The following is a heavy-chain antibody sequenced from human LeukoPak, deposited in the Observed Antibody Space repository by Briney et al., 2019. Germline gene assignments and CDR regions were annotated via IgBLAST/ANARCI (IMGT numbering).Heavy chain of an antibody. CDR2: INHSGST. CDR1: GGSFSGYY. D-gene: IGHD5-18*01. V-gene: IGHV4-34*01. CDR3: ARGRSLDTAMVTSDY. J-gene: IGHJ4*02. Sequence: PSETLSLTCAVYGGSFSGYYWSWIRQPPGKGREWIGEINHSGSTNYNPSLKSRVTISVDTSKNQFSLKLSSVTAADTAVYYCARGRSLDTAMVTSDYWGQGTLVTVSS.